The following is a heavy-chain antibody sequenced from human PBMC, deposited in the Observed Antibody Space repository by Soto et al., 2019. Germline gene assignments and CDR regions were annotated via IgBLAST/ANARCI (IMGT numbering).Heavy chain of an antibody. CDR2: IGGSDNRT. CDR1: GFTFSSYA. Sequence: GSLRLSCAASGFTFSSYAMSWVRQAPGKGLEWVSAIGGSDNRTYYADSVKGRFTISRDNSKNTLYLQMSSLRADDTAVYYCAPMGVWGQGTTVTVSS. CDR3: APMGV. V-gene: IGHV3-23*01. J-gene: IGHJ6*02.